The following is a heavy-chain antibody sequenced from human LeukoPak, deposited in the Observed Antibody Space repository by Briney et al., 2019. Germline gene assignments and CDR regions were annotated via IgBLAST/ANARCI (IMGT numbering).Heavy chain of an antibody. CDR1: GYNFTSYW. CDR3: ARLGDIVVVPAAGAFDY. CDR2: IYPGDSDT. D-gene: IGHD2-2*01. Sequence: GESLKISCKGSGYNFTSYWIGWVRQMPGKGLEWMGIIYPGDSDTRYSPSFQGQVTISADKSISTAYLQWSSLKASDTAMYYCARLGDIVVVPAAGAFDYWGQGTLVTVSS. V-gene: IGHV5-51*01. J-gene: IGHJ4*02.